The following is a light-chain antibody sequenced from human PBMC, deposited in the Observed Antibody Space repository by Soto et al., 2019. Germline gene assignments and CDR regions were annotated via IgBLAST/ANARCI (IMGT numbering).Light chain of an antibody. CDR3: QQRHMWPIT. V-gene: IGKV3-11*01. Sequence: VVLTQSPVTLSLAPGERATLSCRASQSVRSLLAWYQQKPGQAPRLLIYDAYNRATGIPPRFSGSGSGTDFTLTISSLEPEDSAVYYCQQRHMWPITFGQGTRLEIK. CDR1: QSVRSL. J-gene: IGKJ5*01. CDR2: DAY.